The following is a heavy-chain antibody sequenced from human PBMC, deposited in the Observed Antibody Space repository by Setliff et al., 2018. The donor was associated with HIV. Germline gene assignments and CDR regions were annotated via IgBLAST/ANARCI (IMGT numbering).Heavy chain of an antibody. J-gene: IGHJ1*01. Sequence: ASVKVSCKASGGTFSSYAISWVRQAPGQGLEWMGIINPSGGSTSYAQKFQGRVTMTRDTSTSTVYMELSSLRSEDTAVYYCARQYSSSWREEQYFQHWGQGTLVTVSS. V-gene: IGHV1-46*01. CDR2: INPSGGST. CDR3: ARQYSSSWREEQYFQH. D-gene: IGHD6-13*01. CDR1: GGTFSSYA.